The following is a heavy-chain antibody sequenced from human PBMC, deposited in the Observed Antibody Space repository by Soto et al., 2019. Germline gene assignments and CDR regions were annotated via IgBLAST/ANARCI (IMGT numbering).Heavy chain of an antibody. CDR3: ASGRGYDILTGYYPYFDY. D-gene: IGHD3-9*01. V-gene: IGHV3-9*01. J-gene: IGHJ4*02. CDR1: GFTFDDYA. CDR2: ISWNSGSI. Sequence: EVQLVESGGGLAQPGRSLRLSCAASGFTFDDYAMHWVRQAPGKGLEWVSGISWNSGSIGYADSVKGRFTLSRDNAKKSLSLQMNSLRAEDTALYYCASGRGYDILTGYYPYFDYWGQGTLVTVSS.